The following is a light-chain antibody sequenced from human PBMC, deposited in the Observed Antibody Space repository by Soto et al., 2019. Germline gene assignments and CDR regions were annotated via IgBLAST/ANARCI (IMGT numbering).Light chain of an antibody. CDR1: SSNIGAGYA. CDR3: QSFDSSLIAYV. V-gene: IGLV1-40*01. CDR2: SNT. Sequence: HSVLTQPPPVSGGPGQRVTIPSPGGSSNIGAGYAVHWYQQLPGTAPKLLIYSNTIRPSGVPDRFSGSKSGTSASLAITGLQAEDEADYYCQSFDSSLIAYVFGTGTKVTVL. J-gene: IGLJ1*01.